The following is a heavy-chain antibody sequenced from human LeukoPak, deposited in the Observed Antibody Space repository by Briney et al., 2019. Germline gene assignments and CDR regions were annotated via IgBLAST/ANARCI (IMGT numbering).Heavy chain of an antibody. CDR1: GFTFSNYW. CDR2: INSDGSTT. V-gene: IGHV3-74*01. D-gene: IGHD3-22*01. Sequence: GGSPRLSCAASGFTFSNYWMHWVRQAPGKGLVWVSRINSDGSTTNYADSVKGRFTISRDNAENTLFLQMNSLRAEDTAVYYCARGPQTYYYDSSAYYWGQGILVTVSS. CDR3: ARGPQTYYYDSSAYY. J-gene: IGHJ4*02.